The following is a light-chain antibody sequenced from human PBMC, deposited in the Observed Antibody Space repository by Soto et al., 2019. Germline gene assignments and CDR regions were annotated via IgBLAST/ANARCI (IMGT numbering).Light chain of an antibody. CDR1: QSLVYSDGNTY. CDR3: MQGTHWPLT. CDR2: KVS. Sequence: DVVMTQSPLSLPVTLGQPSSVSFISSQSLVYSDGNTYLNWFHQRPGQSPRRLIYKVSNRDSGVPDRFSGSGSGTDFTLRISRVEAEDVGVYYCMQGTHWPLTFGGGTKVDIK. J-gene: IGKJ4*01. V-gene: IGKV2-30*01.